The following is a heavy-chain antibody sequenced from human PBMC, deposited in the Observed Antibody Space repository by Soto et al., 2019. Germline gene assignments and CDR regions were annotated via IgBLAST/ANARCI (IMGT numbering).Heavy chain of an antibody. Sequence: SETLSLTCTVSGASISGYYWSWIRRSAGKGLEWIGRIYATGTTDYNPSLKSRVMMSVDTSKRQFSLKLRSVTAADTAVYYCVRDGTKTLRDWFDPWGQGISVTVSS. CDR1: GASISGYY. J-gene: IGHJ5*02. CDR3: VRDGTKTLRDWFDP. CDR2: IYATGTT. V-gene: IGHV4-4*07. D-gene: IGHD1-1*01.